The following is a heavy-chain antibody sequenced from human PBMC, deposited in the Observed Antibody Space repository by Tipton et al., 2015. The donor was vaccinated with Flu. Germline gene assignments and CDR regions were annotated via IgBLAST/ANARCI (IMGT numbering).Heavy chain of an antibody. D-gene: IGHD6-19*01. Sequence: GSLRLSCATSGITLSTFAMSWVRQAPGKGLEWVSIISGSGDSTYIADSVKGRFAISRDNSKDTVYLHMNRLRADDTAVYYCEPTPTAVADNPGYYYGMEVRGQGTPVTVSS. CDR1: GITLSTFA. V-gene: IGHV3-23*01. CDR3: EPTPTAVADNPGYYYGMEV. J-gene: IGHJ6*02. CDR2: ISGSGDST.